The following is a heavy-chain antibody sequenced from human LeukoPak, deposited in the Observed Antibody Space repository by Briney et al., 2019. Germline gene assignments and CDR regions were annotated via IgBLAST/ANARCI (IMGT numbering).Heavy chain of an antibody. V-gene: IGHV4-34*01. CDR2: INHSGST. CDR1: GGSFSGYY. CDR3: ARATLPYGVVTNDAFDI. Sequence: SETLSPTCAVYGGSFSGYYLSWIRQPPGKGLEWVGEINHSGSTNYNPSLKSRVTISVDTSKTQFSLKLSSVTAADTAVYYCARATLPYGVVTNDAFDIWGQGTMVTVSS. D-gene: IGHD4-23*01. J-gene: IGHJ3*02.